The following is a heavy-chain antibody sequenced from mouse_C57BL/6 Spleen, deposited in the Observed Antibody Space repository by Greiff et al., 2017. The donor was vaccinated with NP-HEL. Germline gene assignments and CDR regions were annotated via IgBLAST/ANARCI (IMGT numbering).Heavy chain of an antibody. Sequence: QVQLQQSGAELARPGASVKMSCKASGYTFTSYTMHWVKQRPGQGLEWIGYINPSSGYTKYNQKFKDKATLTADKSSSPAYMQLSSLTSEDSAVYYGESCTTVEDWYFDVWGTGTTVTVSS. J-gene: IGHJ1*03. V-gene: IGHV1-4*01. D-gene: IGHD1-1*01. CDR3: ESCTTVEDWYFDV. CDR2: INPSSGYT. CDR1: GYTFTSYT.